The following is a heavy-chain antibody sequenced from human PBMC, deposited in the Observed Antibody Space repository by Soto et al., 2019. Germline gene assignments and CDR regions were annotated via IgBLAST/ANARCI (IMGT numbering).Heavy chain of an antibody. CDR2: ISYDGSNK. D-gene: IGHD6-6*01. CDR1: GFTFSSYD. CDR3: AKPAGRIAARRYFDY. V-gene: IGHV3-30*18. J-gene: IGHJ4*02. Sequence: QVQLVESGGGVVQPGRSLRLSCAASGFTFSSYDIHWVRQAPGKGLEWVAVISYDGSNKYYADSVKGRFTFSRDNSRNTVYLDMNSLRTEDTAIYYCAKPAGRIAARRYFDYWGQGTLVTVSS.